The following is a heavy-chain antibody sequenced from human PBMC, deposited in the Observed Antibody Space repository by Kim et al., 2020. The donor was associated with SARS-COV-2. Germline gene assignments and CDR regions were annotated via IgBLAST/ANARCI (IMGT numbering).Heavy chain of an antibody. V-gene: IGHV3-30*04. CDR2: ISYDGNNQ. Sequence: GGSLRLSCAASGFTFSDYAMHWVRQAPGKGLEWVAVISYDGNNQYYADSVKARFTISRDNSKNTLFLQMDSLRDEDTAVYYGARHRRGTLSAAYFDHWGHGTLVT. D-gene: IGHD6-13*01. J-gene: IGHJ4*01. CDR1: GFTFSDYA. CDR3: ARHRRGTLSAAYFDH.